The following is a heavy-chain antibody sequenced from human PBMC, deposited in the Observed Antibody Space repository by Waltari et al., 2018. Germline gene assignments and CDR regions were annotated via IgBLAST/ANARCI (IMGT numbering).Heavy chain of an antibody. CDR3: ARDRKYYSSDWSVIFDY. D-gene: IGHD6-19*01. CDR2: IYTSGST. V-gene: IGHV3-53*01. J-gene: IGHJ4*02. Sequence: EVQLVESGGGLIQPGWSLRLSCASAGFRVSSTHTSGVRQAPGKGLEWVSVIYTSGSTDYADSVKGRFTISRDDSKNTLFLQMNNLRAEDTAVYYCARDRKYYSSDWSVIFDYWGQGTLVTVSS. CDR1: GFRVSSTH.